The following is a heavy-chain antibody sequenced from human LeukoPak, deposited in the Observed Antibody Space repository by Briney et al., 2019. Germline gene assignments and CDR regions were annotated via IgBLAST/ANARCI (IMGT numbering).Heavy chain of an antibody. D-gene: IGHD3-22*01. Sequence: GASVKVSCKASGYTFTGYYMHWVRQAPGQGLEWMGWINPNSGGTNYAQKFQGRVTMTRDTSISTAYMELSRLRSDDTAVYYCAKGGYYYDSSGYYDHYYYYMDVWGKGTTVTVSS. CDR2: INPNSGGT. CDR3: AKGGYYYDSSGYYDHYYYYMDV. CDR1: GYTFTGYY. V-gene: IGHV1-2*02. J-gene: IGHJ6*03.